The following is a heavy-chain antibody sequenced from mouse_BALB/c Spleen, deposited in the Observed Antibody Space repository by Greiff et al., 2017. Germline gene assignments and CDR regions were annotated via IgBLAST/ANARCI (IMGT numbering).Heavy chain of an antibody. CDR2: IRLKSNNYAT. V-gene: IGHV6-6*02. Sequence: EVQLQQSGGGLVQPGGSMKLSCVASGFTFSNYWMNWVRQSPEKGLEWVAEIRLKSNNYATHYAESVKGRFTISRDDSKSSVYLQMNNLRAEDTGIYYCTRPNHAMDYWGQGTSVTVSS. CDR1: GFTFSNYW. D-gene: IGHD6-1*01. J-gene: IGHJ4*01. CDR3: TRPNHAMDY.